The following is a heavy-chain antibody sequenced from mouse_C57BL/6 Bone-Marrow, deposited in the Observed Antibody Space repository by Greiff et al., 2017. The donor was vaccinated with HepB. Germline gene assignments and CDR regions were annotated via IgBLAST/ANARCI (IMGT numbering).Heavy chain of an antibody. D-gene: IGHD2-5*01. CDR1: GFSLTSYG. CDR2: IWRGGST. J-gene: IGHJ4*01. V-gene: IGHV2-5*01. Sequence: QVQLKESGPGLVQPSQSLSITCTVSGFSLTSYGVHWVRQSPGKGLEWLGVIWRGGSTDYNAAFMSRLSITKDNSKSQVFFKMNSLQADDTALYYCATYSNFPYAMDYWGQGTSVTVSS. CDR3: ATYSNFPYAMDY.